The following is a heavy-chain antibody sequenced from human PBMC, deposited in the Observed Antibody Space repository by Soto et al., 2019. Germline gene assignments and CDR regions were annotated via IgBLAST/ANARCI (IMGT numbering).Heavy chain of an antibody. CDR2: ISYDGGYE. D-gene: IGHD2-21*02. CDR3: AKVTLVTPWRYLEL. J-gene: IGHJ2*01. CDR1: RFAFSSYG. V-gene: IGHV3-30*18. Sequence: QEQLVESGGGVVQPGRSLRLSCAASRFAFSSYGMHWVRQAPGKGRGWVAVISYDGGYENYADSVKGRFTVSRDNSKNTLWLQMNILRTEDTAVYYCAKVTLVTPWRYLELCGQVTLVTVSS.